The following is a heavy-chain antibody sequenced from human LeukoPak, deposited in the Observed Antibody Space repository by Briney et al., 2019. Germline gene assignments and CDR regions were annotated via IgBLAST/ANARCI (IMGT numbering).Heavy chain of an antibody. CDR3: ARSVDFGSGRYFIMSGPVDY. V-gene: IGHV1-18*01. J-gene: IGHJ4*02. Sequence: ASVKVSCKCSGYTFTCYGFNWVRQPPAQGLEWMGLINVYKSHTNSAQKLQRRATMTTDPATRPAYMELRSLTADDTGVGHCARSVDFGSGRYFIMSGPVDYWGKGTLVPVSS. CDR1: GYTFTCYG. CDR2: INVYKSHT. D-gene: IGHD3-10*01.